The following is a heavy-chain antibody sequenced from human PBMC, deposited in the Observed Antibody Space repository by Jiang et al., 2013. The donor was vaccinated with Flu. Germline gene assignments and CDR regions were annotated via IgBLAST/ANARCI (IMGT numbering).Heavy chain of an antibody. D-gene: IGHD6-13*01. V-gene: IGHV4-59*09. Sequence: TISVDTSKNQFSLKLSSVTAADTAVYYCARGGRIAAAGPFDYWGQGTLVTVSS. CDR3: ARGGRIAAAGPFDY. J-gene: IGHJ4*02.